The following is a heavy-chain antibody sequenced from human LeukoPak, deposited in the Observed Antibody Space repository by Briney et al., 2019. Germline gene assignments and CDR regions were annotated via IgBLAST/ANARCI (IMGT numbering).Heavy chain of an antibody. V-gene: IGHV1-69*05. CDR2: IIPIFGTA. Sequence: GASVKVSCKASGGTFSSYAISWVRQAPGQGLEWMGRIIPIFGTANYGQKFQGRVTITTDESTSTAYMELSSLRSEDTAVYYCARELIVGAVDYWGQGTLVTVSS. CDR3: ARELIVGAVDY. CDR1: GGTFSSYA. J-gene: IGHJ4*02. D-gene: IGHD1-26*01.